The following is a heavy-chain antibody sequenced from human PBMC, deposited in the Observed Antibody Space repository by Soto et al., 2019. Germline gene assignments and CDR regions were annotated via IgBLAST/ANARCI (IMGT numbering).Heavy chain of an antibody. CDR1: GFTFSSYG. CDR2: IWYDGSNK. J-gene: IGHJ1*01. Sequence: PGGSLRLSCAASGFTFSSYGMHWVRQAPGKGLEWVAVIWYDGSNKYYADSVKGRFTISRDNSKNTLYLQMNSLRAEDTAVYYCAFNPTPTYYYDSSGFHTEYFQHWGQGTLVTVSS. CDR3: AFNPTPTYYYDSSGFHTEYFQH. V-gene: IGHV3-33*01. D-gene: IGHD3-22*01.